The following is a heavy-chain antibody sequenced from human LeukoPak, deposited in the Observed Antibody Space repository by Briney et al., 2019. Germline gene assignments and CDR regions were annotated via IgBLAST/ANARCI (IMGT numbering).Heavy chain of an antibody. CDR2: ISSNGGST. Sequence: GGSLRLSCAASGFTFSSYAMHWVRQAPGKGLDYVSAISSNGGSTYYANSVKGRFTISRDNSKNTLYLQMGSLRAEDMAVYYCARGRYSGSPIPWGQGTLVTVSS. V-gene: IGHV3-64*01. CDR3: ARGRYSGSPIP. CDR1: GFTFSSYA. J-gene: IGHJ5*02. D-gene: IGHD1-26*01.